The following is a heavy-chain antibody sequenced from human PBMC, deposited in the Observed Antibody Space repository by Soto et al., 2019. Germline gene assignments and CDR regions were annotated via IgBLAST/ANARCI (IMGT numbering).Heavy chain of an antibody. Sequence: GGSLGLSCAASGFTFSSYSMNWVRQAPGKGLEWVSSINSSSSYIYYADSVKGRFTISRDNAKTSLYLQMNSLRAEDTAVYYCAIIGPEVAATWFGFDAFDIWGQGTMVTVSS. J-gene: IGHJ3*02. V-gene: IGHV3-21*01. D-gene: IGHD2-15*01. CDR1: GFTFSSYS. CDR2: INSSSSYI. CDR3: AIIGPEVAATWFGFDAFDI.